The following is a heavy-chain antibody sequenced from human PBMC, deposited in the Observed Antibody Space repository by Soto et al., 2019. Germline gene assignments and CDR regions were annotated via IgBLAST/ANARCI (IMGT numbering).Heavy chain of an antibody. J-gene: IGHJ3*02. V-gene: IGHV5-51*01. D-gene: IGHD3-22*01. CDR2: IYPGDSDT. CDR1: GYSFTSYW. CDR3: AGLVDSSGASGAFDI. Sequence: GESLKISCKGSGYSFTSYWIGWARQMPGKGLEWMGIIYPGDSDTRYSPSFQGQVTISADKSISTAYLQWSSLKASDTAMYYCAGLVDSSGASGAFDIWGQGTMVTVSS.